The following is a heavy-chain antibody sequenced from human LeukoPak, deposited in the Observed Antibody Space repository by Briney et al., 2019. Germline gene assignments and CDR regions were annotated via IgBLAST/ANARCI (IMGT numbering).Heavy chain of an antibody. V-gene: IGHV3-23*01. CDR1: GFTFSSYA. CDR2: ISGSGGST. Sequence: GGSLRLSCAASGFTFSSYAMSWVRQAPGKGLEWVSAISGSGGSTYYAGSVKGRFTISRDNSKNTLYLQMNSLRAEDTAVYYCAKDWYYDFWSGYSGSFDIWGQGTMVTVSS. D-gene: IGHD3-3*01. CDR3: AKDWYYDFWSGYSGSFDI. J-gene: IGHJ3*02.